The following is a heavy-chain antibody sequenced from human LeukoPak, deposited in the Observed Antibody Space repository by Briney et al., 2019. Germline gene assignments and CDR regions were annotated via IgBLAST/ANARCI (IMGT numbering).Heavy chain of an antibody. CDR3: ARVRVGATTTFDY. CDR1: GGSISSGSYY. CDR2: IYTSGST. Sequence: SETLSLTRTVSGGSISSGSYYWSWIRQPAGKGLEWIGRIYTSGSTNYNPSLKSRVTISVDTSKNQFSLKLSSVTAADTAVYYCARVRVGATTTFDYWGQGTLVTVSS. D-gene: IGHD1-26*01. J-gene: IGHJ4*02. V-gene: IGHV4-61*02.